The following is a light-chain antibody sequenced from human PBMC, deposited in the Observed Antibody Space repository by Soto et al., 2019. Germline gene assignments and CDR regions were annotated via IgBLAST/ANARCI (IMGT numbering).Light chain of an antibody. CDR1: QSVSSSY. J-gene: IGKJ1*01. CDR3: QQYGSSLWT. Sequence: EIVLTQSPGTLSLSPGERATLSCRASQSVSSSYLAWYQQKPGQAPRLLIYGASSRATGIPDRFSGSGSGKDFTLTISRLEPEYFAVYYCQQYGSSLWTFGQGTKVEIK. CDR2: GAS. V-gene: IGKV3-20*01.